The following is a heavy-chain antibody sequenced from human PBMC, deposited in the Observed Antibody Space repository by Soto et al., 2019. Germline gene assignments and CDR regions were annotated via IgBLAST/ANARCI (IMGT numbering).Heavy chain of an antibody. D-gene: IGHD2-15*01. CDR3: ARNGYCSRDACSYGVDV. CDR2: ISSSGSTI. CDR1: GFSFSDYY. Sequence: QVQLVEAGGGLVKPGGSLRRSCAASGFSFSDYYMSWIRQAPGKGLEWVSYISSSGSTIYYADSVKGRFTVSRDNAKDSLWLQVNSLRAEDTAVDYCARNGYCSRDACSYGVDVWGQGTTVTVSS. V-gene: IGHV3-11*01. J-gene: IGHJ6*02.